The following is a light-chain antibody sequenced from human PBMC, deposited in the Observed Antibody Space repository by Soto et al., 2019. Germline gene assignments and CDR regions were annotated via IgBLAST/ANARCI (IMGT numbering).Light chain of an antibody. CDR1: QSVSSN. Sequence: EIVLTQSPATLSVSPGERATLSCRASQSVSSNLAWYQQKPGQAPRLLISGASTRATGITARFSGSGSGTEFTRPISSLQSEDFAVYYCQQYNNWPPYTFGQGTKLEIK. J-gene: IGKJ2*01. CDR2: GAS. V-gene: IGKV3-15*01. CDR3: QQYNNWPPYT.